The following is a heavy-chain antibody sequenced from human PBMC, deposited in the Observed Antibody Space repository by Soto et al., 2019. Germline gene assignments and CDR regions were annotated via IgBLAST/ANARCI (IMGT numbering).Heavy chain of an antibody. J-gene: IGHJ6*03. D-gene: IGHD5-12*01. CDR2: IYPGDSDT. CDR1: GYSFTSYW. Sequence: GESLKISCKGSGYSFTSYWIGWVRQMPGKGLEWMGIIYPGDSDTRYSPSFQGQVTISADKSISTAYLQWSSLKASDTAMYYCARQQVATIIDYYYYYMDVWGKGTKVTVSS. CDR3: ARQQVATIIDYYYYYMDV. V-gene: IGHV5-51*01.